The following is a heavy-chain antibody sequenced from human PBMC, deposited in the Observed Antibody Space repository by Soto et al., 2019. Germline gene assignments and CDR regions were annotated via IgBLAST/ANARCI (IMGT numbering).Heavy chain of an antibody. J-gene: IGHJ4*02. CDR3: AQKWGSYREVPDY. CDR1: GFTFSSHL. CDR2: ISGIGGGGST. Sequence: GGSLRLSCAASGFTFSSHLMHWVRQAPGQGLEWVSGISGIGGGGSTFYTDSVKGRFTISRDNSKNTLYLQMSSLRVEDTATYYRAQKWGSYREVPDYWGQGTLVTVSS. D-gene: IGHD3-16*02. V-gene: IGHV3-23*01.